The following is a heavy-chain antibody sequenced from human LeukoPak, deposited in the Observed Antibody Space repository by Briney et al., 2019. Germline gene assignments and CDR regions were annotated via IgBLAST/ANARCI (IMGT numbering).Heavy chain of an antibody. CDR1: GFTFSSYA. V-gene: IGHV3-21*01. CDR3: ARDGIFLEWLHDAFDI. J-gene: IGHJ3*02. D-gene: IGHD3-3*01. Sequence: PGGSLRLSCAASGFTFSSYAMSWVRQAPGKGLEWVSSISSSSSYIYYADSVKGRFTISRDNAKNSLYLQMNSLRAEDTAVYYCARDGIFLEWLHDAFDIWGQGIMVTVSS. CDR2: ISSSSSYI.